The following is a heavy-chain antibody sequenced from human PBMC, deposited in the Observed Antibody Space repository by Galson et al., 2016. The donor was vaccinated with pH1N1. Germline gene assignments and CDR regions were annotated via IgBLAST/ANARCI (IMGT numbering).Heavy chain of an antibody. CDR2: VNPGGSTI. CDR3: ARPYDFGDYRGDAFDI. D-gene: IGHD4-17*01. Sequence: QSGAEVKQAGESLKISCKASGYRFTSYWIAWVRQVSGKGLEWVGVVNPGGSTIRYSPPFQGQVTISSDKSINTAYLQWISLKASDTATYYCARPYDFGDYRGDAFDIWGQGTMVIVSS. V-gene: IGHV5-51*03. J-gene: IGHJ3*02. CDR1: GYRFTSYW.